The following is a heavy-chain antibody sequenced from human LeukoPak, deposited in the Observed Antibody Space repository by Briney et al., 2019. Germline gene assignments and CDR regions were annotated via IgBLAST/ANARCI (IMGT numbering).Heavy chain of an antibody. CDR3: ARFTSSSYYYYYYGMDV. V-gene: IGHV3-66*01. CDR1: GFTVSSNY. D-gene: IGHD6-13*01. J-gene: IGHJ6*02. CDR2: IYSGGST. Sequence: GGSLRLSCAASGFTVSSNYMSWVRQAPGEGLEWVSVIYSGGSTYYADSVKARFTISRDNSKNTLYLQMNRLRAEDTAVYYCARFTSSSYYYYYYGMDVWGQGTTVTVSS.